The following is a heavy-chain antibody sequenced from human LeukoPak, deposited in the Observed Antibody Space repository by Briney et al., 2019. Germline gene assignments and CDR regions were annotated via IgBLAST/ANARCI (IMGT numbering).Heavy chain of an antibody. V-gene: IGHV5-51*01. J-gene: IGHJ5*02. D-gene: IGHD5-12*01. Sequence: GESLKISCKGSGYRFTSYWIGWVRQMPGKGLEWMGIIYPGDSDTRYSPSFQGQVTISADKSISTAYLQWSSLKASDTAMYYCASGYKDSGYAFRWFDPWGQGTLVTVSS. CDR3: ASGYKDSGYAFRWFDP. CDR2: IYPGDSDT. CDR1: GYRFTSYW.